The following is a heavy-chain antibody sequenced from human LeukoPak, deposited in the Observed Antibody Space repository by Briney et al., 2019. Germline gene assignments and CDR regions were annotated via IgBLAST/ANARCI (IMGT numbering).Heavy chain of an antibody. CDR3: ARDRCSSTSCSTNFYYMDV. CDR1: GGTFSSYA. V-gene: IGHV1-69*05. Sequence: GASVKVSCKASGGTFSSYAISWVRQAPGQGLEWMGGIIPIFGTANYAQKFQGRVTITTDESTSTAYMELSSLRSEDTAVYYCARDRCSSTSCSTNFYYMDVWGKGTTVTVSS. D-gene: IGHD2-2*02. J-gene: IGHJ6*03. CDR2: IIPIFGTA.